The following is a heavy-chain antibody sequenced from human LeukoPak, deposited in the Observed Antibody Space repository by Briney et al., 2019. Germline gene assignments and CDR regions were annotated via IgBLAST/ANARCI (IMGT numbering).Heavy chain of an antibody. CDR1: GGSISSSSYY. D-gene: IGHD6-19*01. J-gene: IGHJ4*02. CDR3: ARDSQAVAGLDY. Sequence: TLSLTCTVSGGSISSSSYYWSWIRQPPGKGLEWIGYIYYSGSTNYNPSLKSRVTISVDTSKNQFSLKLSSVTAADTAVYYCARDSQAVAGLDYWGQGTLVTVSS. V-gene: IGHV4-61*01. CDR2: IYYSGST.